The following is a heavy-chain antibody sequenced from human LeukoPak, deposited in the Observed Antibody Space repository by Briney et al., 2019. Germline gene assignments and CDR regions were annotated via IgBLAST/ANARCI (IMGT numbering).Heavy chain of an antibody. D-gene: IGHD6-13*01. CDR2: FYYSGST. CDR3: ARTNLMYSSSWYTFDY. Sequence: SETLSLTCTVSGGSISSSSDYWGWIRQPPGKGLEWIGSFYYSGSTYYNPSLKSRVTISVDTSKNQFSLKVTSVTAADTAVYFYARTNLMYSSSWYTFDYWGQGTLVTVSS. V-gene: IGHV4-39*07. J-gene: IGHJ4*02. CDR1: GGSISSSSDY.